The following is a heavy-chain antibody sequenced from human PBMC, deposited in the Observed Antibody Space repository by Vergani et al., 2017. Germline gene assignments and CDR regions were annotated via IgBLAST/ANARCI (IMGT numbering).Heavy chain of an antibody. Sequence: QVQLVQSGAEVKKPGSSVKVSCKASGGTFSSYAISWVRQAPGQGLEWMGRIIPIFGTANYAQKFKGRVTITADESTSTAYMELSSLRSEDTAVYYCARTSWGHTVTTDREYYYGMDVWGQGTTVTVSS. J-gene: IGHJ6*02. D-gene: IGHD4-17*01. CDR1: GGTFSSYA. V-gene: IGHV1-69*18. CDR2: IIPIFGTA. CDR3: ARTSWGHTVTTDREYYYGMDV.